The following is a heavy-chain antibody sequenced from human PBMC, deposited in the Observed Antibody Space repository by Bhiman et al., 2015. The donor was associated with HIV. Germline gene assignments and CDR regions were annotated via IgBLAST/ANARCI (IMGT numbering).Heavy chain of an antibody. D-gene: IGHD3-22*01. J-gene: IGHJ4*02. CDR3: ARASYYYDDSGSYYFDY. Sequence: QVHLVESGGGLVKPGGSLRLSCAPSGFIFSDYYMTWIRQAPGKGLEWISYISSSSSTIYYAASVKGRFTISRDNAKNSLYLQMNSLRAEDTAVYYCARASYYYDDSGSYYFDYWGQGTLVTVSS. CDR2: ISSSSSTI. CDR1: GFIFSDYY. V-gene: IGHV3-11*04.